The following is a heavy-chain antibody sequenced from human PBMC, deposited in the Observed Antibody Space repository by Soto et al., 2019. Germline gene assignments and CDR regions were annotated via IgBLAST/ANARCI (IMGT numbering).Heavy chain of an antibody. CDR1: GFTFSSYW. V-gene: IGHV3-74*01. CDR2: INSDGSST. Sequence: PGGSLRLSCAASGFTFSSYWMHWVRQAPGKGLVWVSRINSDGSSTSYADSVKGRFTISRDNAKNTLYLQMNSLRAEDTAVYYCARASSVDINWFDPWGQGTLVTVSS. D-gene: IGHD3-10*01. CDR3: ARASSVDINWFDP. J-gene: IGHJ5*02.